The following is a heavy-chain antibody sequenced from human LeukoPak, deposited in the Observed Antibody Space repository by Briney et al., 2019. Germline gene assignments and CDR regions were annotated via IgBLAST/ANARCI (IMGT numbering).Heavy chain of an antibody. V-gene: IGHV1-2*02. CDR2: VNPNTGAT. J-gene: IGHJ4*02. CDR3: AKAAAYSSGWYAYFDS. Sequence: APVNASFKTSGYTFSGYYMHWVRQAPGQGLEWMGWVNPNTGATNYLQKFQGRVTMTRDTSITTAYMELSSLTSDDTAVYFCAKAAAYSSGWYAYFDSWGQGTLGTVSP. D-gene: IGHD6-19*01. CDR1: GYTFSGYY.